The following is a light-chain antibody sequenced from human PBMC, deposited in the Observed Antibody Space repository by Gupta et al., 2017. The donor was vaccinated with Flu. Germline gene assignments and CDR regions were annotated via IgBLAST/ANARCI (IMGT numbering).Light chain of an antibody. J-gene: IGKJ4*01. CDR1: ETVLNY. Sequence: EIVLTQSPATLSLSPGERATLSCRASETVLNYLAWYQQRPGQAPRLIIYDASKRAPGIPVSFSGSGDGKDFTLTSSGREDEDSAGYYRQQRSRWITFGGGTKVEI. V-gene: IGKV3-11*01. CDR3: QQRSRWIT. CDR2: DAS.